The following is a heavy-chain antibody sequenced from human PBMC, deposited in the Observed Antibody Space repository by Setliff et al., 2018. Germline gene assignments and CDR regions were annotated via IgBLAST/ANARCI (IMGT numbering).Heavy chain of an antibody. D-gene: IGHD1-26*01. CDR3: AREGGLQGATSYYYFYNYINV. CDR2: INPKSGVT. V-gene: IGHV1-2*02. J-gene: IGHJ6*03. Sequence: WASVKVSCKTSGYTFTGYFIHWVRQAPRQGPEWLGWINPKSGVTSYAQSFQGRIAMTRDTSINTVYMELNSLTSDDAAVYFCAREGGLQGATSYYYFYNYINVWGKGTKVTVSS. CDR1: GYTFTGYF.